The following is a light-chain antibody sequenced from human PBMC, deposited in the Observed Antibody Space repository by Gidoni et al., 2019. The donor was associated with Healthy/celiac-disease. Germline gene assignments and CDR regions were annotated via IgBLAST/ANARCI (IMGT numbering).Light chain of an antibody. CDR2: KAS. J-gene: IGKJ1*01. CDR1: QRISSW. V-gene: IGKV1-5*03. CDR3: QQYNMYPWT. Sequence: DIQMTQSPSILSASVGDRVTITCRAGQRISSWLAWYQQKPGNAPKLLIYKASSLESGVPSRFSGSGSGTEFTLTISSLQPDDFATYYCQQYNMYPWTFXXXTKVEIK.